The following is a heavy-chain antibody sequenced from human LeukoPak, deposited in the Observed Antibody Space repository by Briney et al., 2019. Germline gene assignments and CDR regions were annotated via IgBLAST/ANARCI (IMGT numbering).Heavy chain of an antibody. V-gene: IGHV4-4*07. CDR1: GGSISSYY. Sequence: PSETLSLTCTVSGGSISSYYWSWIRQPAGKGLEWIGRIYTSGSTNYNPSLKSRVTMSVDTSKNQFSLKLSSVTAADTAVYYCARVDDYGGKGYFQHWGQGTLVTVSS. J-gene: IGHJ1*01. D-gene: IGHD4-23*01. CDR2: IYTSGST. CDR3: ARVDDYGGKGYFQH.